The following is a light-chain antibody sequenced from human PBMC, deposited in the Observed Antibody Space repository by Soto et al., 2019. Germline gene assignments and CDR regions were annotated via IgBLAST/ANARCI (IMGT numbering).Light chain of an antibody. CDR2: DAS. CDR1: QSVSFY. V-gene: IGKV3-11*01. Sequence: ETVLTQSPATLSLSPGERATLSCRASQSVSFYLAWYQQKPGQAPRLLIYDASNRATGIPARFSGSGSGTDFTLTISSLDPEDFAVYYCQQRSNWPSFGQGTRLEIK. CDR3: QQRSNWPS. J-gene: IGKJ5*01.